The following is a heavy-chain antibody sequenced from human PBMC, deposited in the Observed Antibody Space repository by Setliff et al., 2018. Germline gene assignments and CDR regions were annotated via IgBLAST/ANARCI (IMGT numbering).Heavy chain of an antibody. Sequence: PSETLSLTCTVSGASTNSGDYYWSWIRQRPGKALEYIGYVDFSGKTDYNPSLKSRLTMSFDTSKNQFSLRLRSVSAADTAVYFCAGRYFDSGSYFYFDYWGQGTLVTSPQ. CDR1: GASTNSGDYY. J-gene: IGHJ4*02. CDR2: VDFSGKT. D-gene: IGHD3-10*01. CDR3: AGRYFDSGSYFYFDY. V-gene: IGHV4-31*03.